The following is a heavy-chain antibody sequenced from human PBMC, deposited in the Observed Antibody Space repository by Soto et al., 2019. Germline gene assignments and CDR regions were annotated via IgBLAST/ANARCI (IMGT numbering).Heavy chain of an antibody. CDR1: GAPFSSYS. CDR2: IIPIFGTS. V-gene: IGHV1-69*13. J-gene: IGHJ5*02. D-gene: IGHD2-15*01. CDR3: ACNLLGYCSGGTCWRLRVDP. Sequence: SVKVSCKASGAPFSSYSYSWLRQAPGQGLEWLGWIIPIFGTSNYPQKFQGRVTITADESTRTAYMELSSLRSEDTAVDYCACNLLGYCSGGTCWRLRVDPWGQGTLVTVSS.